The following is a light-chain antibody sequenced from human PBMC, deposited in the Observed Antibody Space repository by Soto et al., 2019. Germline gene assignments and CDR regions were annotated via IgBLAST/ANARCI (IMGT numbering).Light chain of an antibody. CDR3: QQYYNTPYT. V-gene: IGKV4-1*01. CDR1: QSVLKSSNNNNY. J-gene: IGKJ2*01. CDR2: WAS. Sequence: DIVMTQSPDSLAVSLGERATINCKSSQSVLKSSNNNNYIAWYQQKPVQPPKLLIYWASTRESGVPDRFSGSGSGTDFTLTISSLQAEDVAAYYCQQYYNTPYTFGQGTKLEIK.